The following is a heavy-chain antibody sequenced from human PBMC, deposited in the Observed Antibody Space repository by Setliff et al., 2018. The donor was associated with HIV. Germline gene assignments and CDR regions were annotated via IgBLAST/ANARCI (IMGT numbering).Heavy chain of an antibody. D-gene: IGHD6-13*01. J-gene: IGHJ3*02. V-gene: IGHV1-2*02. CDR3: ARDPGYKSTWYGVFDI. CDR1: GYTFSDYY. CDR2: INPNSGGT. Sequence: ASVKVSCKASGYTFSDYYMHWVRQAPGQGLEWMGWINPNSGGTNYAQKFQGRVNMTRDTSISTTYIELSRLRSYDTAVYYCARDPGYKSTWYGVFDIWGQGTMVTVSS.